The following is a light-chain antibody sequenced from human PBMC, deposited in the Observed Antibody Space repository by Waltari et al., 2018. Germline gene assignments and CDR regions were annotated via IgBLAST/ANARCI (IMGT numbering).Light chain of an antibody. CDR1: SSDVGGSNY. CDR3: WSYAGSYTYYV. Sequence: QSALTQPRSVSGSPGQSVTISCTGTSSDVGGSNYVSWYQQHPGKAPKLLIYDVRKRTSGVPDCVSGSKSGNTASRTISGLQAEDEADYYGWSYAGSYTYYVFGTGTKVTVL. V-gene: IGLV2-11*01. J-gene: IGLJ1*01. CDR2: DVR.